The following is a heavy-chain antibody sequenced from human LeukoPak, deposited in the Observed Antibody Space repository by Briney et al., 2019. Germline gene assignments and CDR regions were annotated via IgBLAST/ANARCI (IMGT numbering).Heavy chain of an antibody. J-gene: IGHJ4*02. CDR3: AKDADYGGNPTYFDY. CDR2: ISGSGGST. Sequence: GGSLRLSCAASGFTFSSYAVSWVRQAPGKGLEWVSAISGSGGSTYYADSVKGRFTISRDNSKNTLYLQMNSLRAEDTAVYYCAKDADYGGNPTYFDYWGQGTLVTVSS. CDR1: GFTFSSYA. V-gene: IGHV3-23*01. D-gene: IGHD4-23*01.